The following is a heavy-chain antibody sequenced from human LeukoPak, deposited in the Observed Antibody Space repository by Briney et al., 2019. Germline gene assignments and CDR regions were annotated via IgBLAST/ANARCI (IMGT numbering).Heavy chain of an antibody. Sequence: SETLSLTCTVSGGSVSSSSYYWSWIRQPPGKGLEWIGYIYYSGSTNYNPSLKSRVTISVDTSKNQFSLKLSSVTAADTAVYYCARAAVVVAATAPGWFDPWGQGTLVTVSS. J-gene: IGHJ5*02. CDR3: ARAAVVVAATAPGWFDP. CDR2: IYYSGST. V-gene: IGHV4-61*01. CDR1: GGSVSSSSYY. D-gene: IGHD2-15*01.